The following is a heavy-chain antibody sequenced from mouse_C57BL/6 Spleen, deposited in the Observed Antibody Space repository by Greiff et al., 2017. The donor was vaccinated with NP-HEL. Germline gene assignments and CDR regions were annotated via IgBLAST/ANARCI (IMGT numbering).Heavy chain of an antibody. V-gene: IGHV1-64*01. CDR2: IHPNSGST. Sequence: QVQLQQPGAELVKPGASVKLSCKASGYTFTSYWMHWVKQRPGQGLEWIGMIHPNSGSTNYNEKFKSKATLTVDKSSSTAYMQLRSLTSEDSAVYYCARRELGPDWYFDVWGTGTTVTVSS. D-gene: IGHD4-1*01. J-gene: IGHJ1*03. CDR1: GYTFTSYW. CDR3: ARRELGPDWYFDV.